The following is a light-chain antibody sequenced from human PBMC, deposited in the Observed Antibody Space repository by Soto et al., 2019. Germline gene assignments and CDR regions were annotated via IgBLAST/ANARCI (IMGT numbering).Light chain of an antibody. J-gene: IGLJ1*01. V-gene: IGLV3-1*01. CDR3: QAWDSSTAGV. CDR1: KLGDKY. CDR2: QNS. Sequence: SYELTEPPSVSVSPGQPASITCCGDKLGDKYACWYQQKPGQSPVLVIYQNSKRPSGIPERFSGSNSGNTGTLTISGTQAMDEADYYCQAWDSSTAGVFGTGTKLTVL.